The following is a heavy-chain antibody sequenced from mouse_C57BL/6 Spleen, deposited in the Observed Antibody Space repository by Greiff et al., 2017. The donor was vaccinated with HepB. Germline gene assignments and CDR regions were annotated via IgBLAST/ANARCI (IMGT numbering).Heavy chain of an antibody. J-gene: IGHJ3*01. D-gene: IGHD2-5*01. CDR1: GYTFTDYY. V-gene: IGHV1-76*01. CDR2: IYPGSGNT. CDR3: ARGGDYSNFAY. Sequence: QVQLKESGAELVRPGASVKLSCKASGYTFTDYYINWVKQRPGQGLEWIARIYPGSGNTYYNEKFKGKATLTAEKSSSTAYMQLSSLTSEDSAVYFCARGGDYSNFAYWGQGTLVTVSA.